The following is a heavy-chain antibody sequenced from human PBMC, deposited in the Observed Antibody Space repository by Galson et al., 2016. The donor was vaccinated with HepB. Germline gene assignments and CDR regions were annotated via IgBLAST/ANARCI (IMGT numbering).Heavy chain of an antibody. J-gene: IGHJ6*02. CDR1: GGTFSSYA. CDR3: ARRLGYCSSTSCYSFYYYGMDV. CDR2: IIPIFGTA. D-gene: IGHD2-2*01. Sequence: SVKVSCKASGGTFSSYAISWVRQAPGQGLEWMGGIIPIFGTANYAQKFQGRVTITADKSTSTAYMELSSLRSEDTAVYYCARRLGYCSSTSCYSFYYYGMDVWGQGTTVTVSS. V-gene: IGHV1-69*06.